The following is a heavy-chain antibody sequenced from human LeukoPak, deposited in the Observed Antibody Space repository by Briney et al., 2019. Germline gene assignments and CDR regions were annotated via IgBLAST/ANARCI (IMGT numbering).Heavy chain of an antibody. V-gene: IGHV3-23*01. J-gene: IGHJ4*02. Sequence: GGSLRLSCAASGFTFSSYGMSWVRQAPGKGLEWVSAISGSGGSTYYADSVKGRFTISRDNSKNTLYLQMNSLRAEDTAVYHCAKDRERWLQSSFDYWGQGTLVTVSS. CDR3: AKDRERWLQSSFDY. D-gene: IGHD5-24*01. CDR2: ISGSGGST. CDR1: GFTFSSYG.